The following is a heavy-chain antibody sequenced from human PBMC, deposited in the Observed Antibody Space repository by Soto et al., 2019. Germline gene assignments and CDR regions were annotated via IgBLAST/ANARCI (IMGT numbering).Heavy chain of an antibody. D-gene: IGHD2-2*01. Sequence: TSVKFSCKNSGYTFSNNGITWVRQAPGQPLEWLGWISLYSDGTNYAQKFQGGVSMTTDTSTTTAYMELRSLRSDDTAVYYCARVVPGAEAWFGPWGQGTLVTSPQ. CDR1: GYTFSNNG. J-gene: IGHJ5*02. CDR2: ISLYSDGT. CDR3: ARVVPGAEAWFGP. V-gene: IGHV1-18*01.